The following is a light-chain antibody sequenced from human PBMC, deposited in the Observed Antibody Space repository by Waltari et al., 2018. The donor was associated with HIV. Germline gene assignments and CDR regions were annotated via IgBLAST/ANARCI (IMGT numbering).Light chain of an antibody. CDR2: RDV. CDR1: ILGSRY. Sequence: SYELTQPPSVSVSPGQTASIACPGDILGSRYASWYQQKPGQSPVLVTHRDVKRPSGLPGRFSGSNSGNTATLTITGAQAMDEADYYCQTWDTSSYFFGSGTKVTVL. J-gene: IGLJ1*01. V-gene: IGLV3-1*01. CDR3: QTWDTSSYF.